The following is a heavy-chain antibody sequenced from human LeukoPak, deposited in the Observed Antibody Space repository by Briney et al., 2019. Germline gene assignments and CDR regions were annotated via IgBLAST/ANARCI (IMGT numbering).Heavy chain of an antibody. CDR1: GGSFSGYY. D-gene: IGHD2-2*01. J-gene: IGHJ4*02. V-gene: IGHV4-34*01. CDR3: ARDRRVPPYANFDY. Sequence: SSETLSLTCAVYGGSFSGYYWSWIRQPPGKGLEWIGSIYYSGSTYYNPSLKSRVTISVDTSKNQFSLKLSSVTAADTAVYYCARDRRVPPYANFDYWGQGTLVTVSS. CDR2: IYYSGST.